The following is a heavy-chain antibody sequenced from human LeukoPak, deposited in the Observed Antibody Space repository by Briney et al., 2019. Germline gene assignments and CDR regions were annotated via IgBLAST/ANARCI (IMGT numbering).Heavy chain of an antibody. Sequence: ASVKVSCKASGYTFSNFDINWVRQAPGQGLEWMGWMNANRGNTGYAQKFQGRVTMTWDTSITTAYMELSSLTSEDTAVYYCARMDSRSDGLGNSFDPWGQGTLVTVSS. CDR1: GYTFSNFD. J-gene: IGHJ5*02. D-gene: IGHD3/OR15-3a*01. V-gene: IGHV1-8*02. CDR3: ARMDSRSDGLGNSFDP. CDR2: MNANRGNT.